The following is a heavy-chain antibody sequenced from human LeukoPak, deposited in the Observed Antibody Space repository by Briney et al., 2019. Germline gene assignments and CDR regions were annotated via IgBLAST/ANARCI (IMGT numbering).Heavy chain of an antibody. V-gene: IGHV1-2*02. CDR1: GYTFTTYA. CDR3: ARVGEYSSSWDNWFDP. CDR2: INPNSGGT. Sequence: ASVKVSCKASGYTFTTYAMNWVRQAPGQGLEWMGWINPNSGGTNYAQKFQGRVTMTRDTSISTAYMELSRLRSDDTAVYYCARVGEYSSSWDNWFDPWGQGTLVTVSS. J-gene: IGHJ5*02. D-gene: IGHD6-13*01.